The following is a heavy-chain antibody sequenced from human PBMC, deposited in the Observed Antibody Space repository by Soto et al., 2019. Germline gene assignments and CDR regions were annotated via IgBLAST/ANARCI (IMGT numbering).Heavy chain of an antibody. CDR2: IYPGNSDT. V-gene: IGHV5-51*01. J-gene: IGHJ3*02. D-gene: IGHD2-15*01. Sequence: GESLKISCKGSGYSFTSYWIGWVRQMPGKGLEWMGIIYPGNSDTRYSPSFQGQDTISADKSISTAYLQWSSLKASDTTMYYCARQAFCSGGSCYSGPSGAFDIWGQGTMVTVSS. CDR1: GYSFTSYW. CDR3: ARQAFCSGGSCYSGPSGAFDI.